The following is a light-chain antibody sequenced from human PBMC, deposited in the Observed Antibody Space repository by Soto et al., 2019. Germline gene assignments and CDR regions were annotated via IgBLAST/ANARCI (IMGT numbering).Light chain of an antibody. CDR3: QQYGALPVT. J-gene: IGKJ3*01. V-gene: IGKV3-20*01. CDR2: SVS. CDR1: QSVQGNS. Sequence: EVVLTQSPGTLSLSPGEGATLSCRASQSVQGNSLACYQQKPGQAPRLLIYSVSSRATGIPDRFSGRGSGTVFTLTISRLEHEYFAVYYCQQYGALPVTFGPGITVDIK.